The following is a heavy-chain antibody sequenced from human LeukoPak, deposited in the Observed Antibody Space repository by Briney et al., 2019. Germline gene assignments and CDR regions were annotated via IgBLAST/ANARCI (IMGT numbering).Heavy chain of an antibody. CDR3: ARDACAGSSTSCPQPDAFDI. V-gene: IGHV3-48*01. CDR2: ISSSSSTI. J-gene: IGHJ3*02. Sequence: GGSLRLSCAASGFTFSSYSMNWVRQAPGKGLEWVSYISSSSSTIYYADSVKGRFTISRDNAKNSLYLQMNSLRAEDTAVYYCARDACAGSSTSCPQPDAFDIWGQGTMVTVSS. D-gene: IGHD2-2*01. CDR1: GFTFSSYS.